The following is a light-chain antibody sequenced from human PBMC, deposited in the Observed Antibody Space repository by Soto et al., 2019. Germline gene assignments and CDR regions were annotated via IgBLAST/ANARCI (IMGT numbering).Light chain of an antibody. Sequence: QLVLTQPPSASGTPGQTIAISCSGGSSNIGSHTVNWYQQLPGTAPRLLIYSNTQRPSGVPDRFSGSKSGTSASLAISGLQSEYEDDYYCAAWDDSLNGVVFGGGTKVTVL. CDR2: SNT. V-gene: IGLV1-44*01. CDR1: SSNIGSHT. CDR3: AAWDDSLNGVV. J-gene: IGLJ2*01.